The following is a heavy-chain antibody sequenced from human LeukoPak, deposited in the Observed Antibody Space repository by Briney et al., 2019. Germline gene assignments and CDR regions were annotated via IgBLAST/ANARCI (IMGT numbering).Heavy chain of an antibody. J-gene: IGHJ4*02. D-gene: IGHD3-22*01. CDR1: GFTFSTYS. V-gene: IGHV3-23*01. Sequence: GGSLRLSCAVSGFTFSTYSMSWVRQVPGKGLEWVSDISGRGDTTYYADSVKGRFTISRDNSKNTLYLQMNSLRAEGTAVYYCAKEDRSYSSGYNDYWGKGSLVTVSS. CDR3: AKEDRSYSSGYNDY. CDR2: ISGRGDTT.